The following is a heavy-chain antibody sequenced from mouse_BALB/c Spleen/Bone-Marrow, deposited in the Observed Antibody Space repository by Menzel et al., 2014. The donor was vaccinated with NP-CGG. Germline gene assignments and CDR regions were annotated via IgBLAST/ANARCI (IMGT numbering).Heavy chain of an antibody. V-gene: IGHV3-8*02. Sequence: EVKLMESGPSLVKPSQTLCLTCSITGDSITSGYWNWIRTFPGNKLEYMGYISYSGSTYYNPSLKGRISSTQDTSKNQYYLQLNSVTTEDTATYYCATYDGYYFDYWGQGTTLTVSS. CDR1: GDSITSGY. J-gene: IGHJ2*01. D-gene: IGHD1-2*01. CDR2: ISYSGST. CDR3: ATYDGYYFDY.